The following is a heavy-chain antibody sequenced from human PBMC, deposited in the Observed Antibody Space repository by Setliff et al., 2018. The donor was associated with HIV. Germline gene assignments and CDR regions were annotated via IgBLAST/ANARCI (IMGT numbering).Heavy chain of an antibody. CDR2: IYYSGST. J-gene: IGHJ3*02. CDR3: ARDRGASVGATGGAFDI. CDR1: GGSISSGGYY. Sequence: SETLSLTCTVSGGSISSGGYYWSWIRQHPGKGLEWIGYIYYSGSTYYNPSLKSRVTISVDTSKNQFSLKLSSVTAADTAVYYCARDRGASVGATGGAFDIWGQGTMVTVSS. V-gene: IGHV4-31*03. D-gene: IGHD1-26*01.